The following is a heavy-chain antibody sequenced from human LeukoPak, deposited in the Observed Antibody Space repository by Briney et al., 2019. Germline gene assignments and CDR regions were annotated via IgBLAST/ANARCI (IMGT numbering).Heavy chain of an antibody. Sequence: PGGSLRLSCAASGFTFDDYTMHWVRQGPGKSLEWVSLISGDGARTYYADSVKGRFTISRDNAKNSLYLQMNSLRAEDTAVYYCASLYNWNDGEAFDIWGQGTMVTVSS. D-gene: IGHD1-1*01. CDR2: ISGDGART. V-gene: IGHV3-43*02. CDR3: ASLYNWNDGEAFDI. CDR1: GFTFDDYT. J-gene: IGHJ3*02.